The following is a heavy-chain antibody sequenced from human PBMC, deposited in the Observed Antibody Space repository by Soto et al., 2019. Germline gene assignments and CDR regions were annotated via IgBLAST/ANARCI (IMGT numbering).Heavy chain of an antibody. CDR1: GGSISSGGYY. J-gene: IGHJ5*02. CDR2: IYYSGRT. CDR3: ARSVYP. Sequence: SETLSLTCTVSGGSISSGGYYWSWIRQHPGEGPEWIGYIYYSGRTYYNPSLKSRVTMSVDTSKNQFSLKLSSMTAADTAVYYCARSVYPWGQGTLVTVSS. V-gene: IGHV4-31*03.